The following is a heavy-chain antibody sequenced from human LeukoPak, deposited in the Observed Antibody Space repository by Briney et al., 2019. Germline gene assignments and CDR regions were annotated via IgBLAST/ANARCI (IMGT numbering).Heavy chain of an antibody. CDR3: ARGLGSYAYSDAFDI. CDR2: ISSGDSYI. D-gene: IGHD5-18*01. V-gene: IGHV3-21*01. CDR1: GFTFSSYT. Sequence: PGGSLRLSCAASGFTFSSYTMNWDRQAPGKGLEWVSSISSGDSYIYYADSVKGRFTISRDNAENSLSLQMNSLRAEDTALYYCARGLGSYAYSDAFDIWGQGTVVTVSS. J-gene: IGHJ3*02.